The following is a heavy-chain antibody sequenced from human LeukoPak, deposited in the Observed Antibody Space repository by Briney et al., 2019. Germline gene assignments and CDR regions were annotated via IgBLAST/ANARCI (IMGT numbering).Heavy chain of an antibody. V-gene: IGHV3-7*01. CDR3: AREHYYYGSGGQFES. Sequence: PGGSLRLSCAASGFTFSSYWMSWVRQAPGKGLEWVANIKQDGSEKYYVDSVKGRFTISRDNAKNSLYLQMDSLRAEDTAVYYCAREHYYYGSGGQFESWGQGTLVTVSS. J-gene: IGHJ5*01. D-gene: IGHD3-10*01. CDR1: GFTFSSYW. CDR2: IKQDGSEK.